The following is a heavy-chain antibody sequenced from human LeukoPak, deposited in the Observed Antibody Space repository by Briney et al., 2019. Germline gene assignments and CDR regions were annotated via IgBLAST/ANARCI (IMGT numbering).Heavy chain of an antibody. CDR2: IIPILGIA. CDR3: ARDRVVGLGIDNAFDI. D-gene: IGHD2-15*01. V-gene: IGHV1-69*04. CDR1: GYTFTGYY. Sequence: ASVKVSCKASGYTFTGYYMHWVRQAPGQGLEWMGRIIPILGIANYAQKFQGRVTITADESTSTAYMELSSLRSEDTAVYYCARDRVVGLGIDNAFDIWGHGTMVTVSS. J-gene: IGHJ3*02.